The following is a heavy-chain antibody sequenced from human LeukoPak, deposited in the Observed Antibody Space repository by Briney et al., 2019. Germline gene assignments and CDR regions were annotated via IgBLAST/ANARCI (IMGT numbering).Heavy chain of an antibody. J-gene: IGHJ6*02. CDR2: IIPIFGTE. V-gene: IGHV1-69*13. CDR3: ARDRYYGSGSYYNGEAYYYYGMDV. Sequence: VKVSCKASGGTFSSYAISWVRQAPGQGLEWMGGIIPIFGTENYAQKFQGRVTITADESTSTAYMELSSLRSEDTAVYYCARDRYYGSGSYYNGEAYYYYGMDVWGQGTTVTVSS. CDR1: GGTFSSYA. D-gene: IGHD3-10*01.